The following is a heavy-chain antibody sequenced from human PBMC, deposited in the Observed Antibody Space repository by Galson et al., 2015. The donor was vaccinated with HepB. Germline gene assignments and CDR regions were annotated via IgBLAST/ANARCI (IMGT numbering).Heavy chain of an antibody. Sequence: SLRLSCAASGFTFSSYCMYWVRQAPGKGLVWVSRISSDGSSTTYADSVKGRFTISRDNAKNTLYLQMNSLRAEDTAVYYCARGLGGCYYGMDVWGQGTTVTVSS. D-gene: IGHD6-19*01. V-gene: IGHV3-74*01. J-gene: IGHJ6*02. CDR1: GFTFSSYC. CDR3: ARGLGGCYYGMDV. CDR2: ISSDGSST.